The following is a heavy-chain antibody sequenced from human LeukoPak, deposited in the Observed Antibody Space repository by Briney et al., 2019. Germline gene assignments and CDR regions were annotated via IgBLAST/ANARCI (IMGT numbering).Heavy chain of an antibody. CDR3: TRRATPVLAHKPFDF. D-gene: IGHD4/OR15-4a*01. Sequence: SETLSLICVVSGDSLTNGFHYWDWVRQSPQRGLEWIGSVYYTGATYVNPSLEGRVTVSIDTSQNLFSLNLTSVTAADTASYFCTRRATPVLAHKPFDFWSRGSVVTVPS. V-gene: IGHV4-39*02. CDR1: GDSLTNGFHY. J-gene: IGHJ3*01. CDR2: VYYTGAT.